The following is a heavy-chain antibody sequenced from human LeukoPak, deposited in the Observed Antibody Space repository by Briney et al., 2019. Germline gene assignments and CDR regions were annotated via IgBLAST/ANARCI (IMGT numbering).Heavy chain of an antibody. CDR1: GFTFSSYA. CDR3: TTDRLGTPHGDY. CDR2: ISGSGGST. Sequence: GGSLRLSCAASGFTFSSYAMNWVRQAPGKGLEWVSAISGSGGSTYYADSVKGRFTISRDNSKNTLYLQMNSLKTEDTAVYYCTTDRLGTPHGDYWGQGTLVTVSS. D-gene: IGHD7-27*01. J-gene: IGHJ4*02. V-gene: IGHV3-23*01.